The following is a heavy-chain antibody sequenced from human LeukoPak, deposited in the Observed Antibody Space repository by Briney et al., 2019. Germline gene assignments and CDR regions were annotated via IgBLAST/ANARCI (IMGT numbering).Heavy chain of an antibody. V-gene: IGHV4-34*01. CDR2: INHSGST. CDR3: ARPRYGSGSLDS. J-gene: IGHJ4*02. CDR1: GGSFSGSY. Sequence: KASETLSLTCAVYGGSFSGSYWTWIRQPPGKGLEWVGEINHSGSTTYNPSLNNRVTISVDTSKNQFSLKPSSVTAADTAVYYCARPRYGSGSLDSWGQGTLVTVSS. D-gene: IGHD3-10*01.